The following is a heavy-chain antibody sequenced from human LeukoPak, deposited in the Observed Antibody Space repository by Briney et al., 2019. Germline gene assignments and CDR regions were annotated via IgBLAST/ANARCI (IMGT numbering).Heavy chain of an antibody. CDR2: ISYDVGKK. CDR1: GFTFSSYG. CDR3: ARVEDIVAPTDY. D-gene: IGHD5-12*01. Sequence: GGSLRLSCAASGFTFSSYGMHWVRQAPGKGLEWVAVISYDVGKKYYADSVKGRFTISRDNSKNTLYLQMNSLRAEDTAVYYCARVEDIVAPTDYWGQGTLVTVSS. J-gene: IGHJ4*02. V-gene: IGHV3-30*03.